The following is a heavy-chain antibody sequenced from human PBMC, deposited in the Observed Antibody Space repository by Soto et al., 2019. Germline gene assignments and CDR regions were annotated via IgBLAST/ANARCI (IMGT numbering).Heavy chain of an antibody. CDR1: GFTFSSYA. Sequence: GGSLRLSCAASGFTFSSYAMSWVRQAPGKGLEWVSAISGSGGSTYYADSVKGRFTISRDNSKNTLYLQMNSLRAEDTAVYYCAKPTTVTTTFSHYYYYYYGMDVWGQGTTVTVSS. CDR3: AKPTTVTTTFSHYYYYYYGMDV. J-gene: IGHJ6*02. D-gene: IGHD4-17*01. CDR2: ISGSGGST. V-gene: IGHV3-23*01.